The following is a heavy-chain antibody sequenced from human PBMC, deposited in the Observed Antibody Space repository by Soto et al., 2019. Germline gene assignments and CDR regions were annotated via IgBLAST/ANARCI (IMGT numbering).Heavy chain of an antibody. J-gene: IGHJ4*02. CDR3: GADQYFSDY. CDR2: ISYDGSDK. Sequence: QVQLVESGGGVVQPGRSLRLSCAASGFTCSSYGMHWVRQAPGKGLEWVALISYDGSDKYYADSVKGRFTISRDNSKNTLYLPMNSLRVEDTAVYYCGADQYFSDYWGQGTLVTVSS. V-gene: IGHV3-30*03. D-gene: IGHD1-26*01. CDR1: GFTCSSYG.